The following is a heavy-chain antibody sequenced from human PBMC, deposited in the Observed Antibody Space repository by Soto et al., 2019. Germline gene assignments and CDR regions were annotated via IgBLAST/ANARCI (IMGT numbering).Heavy chain of an antibody. CDR1: GGSISSGDYY. J-gene: IGHJ5*02. CDR3: ARTRGYCSSTSCPNWFDP. Sequence: SETLSLTCTVSGGSISSGDYYWSWIRQPPGKGLEWIGYIYYSGSTYYNPSLKSRVTISVDTSKNQFSLKLSSVTAADTAVYYCARTRGYCSSTSCPNWFDPWGQGTLVTVSS. D-gene: IGHD2-2*01. CDR2: IYYSGST. V-gene: IGHV4-30-4*01.